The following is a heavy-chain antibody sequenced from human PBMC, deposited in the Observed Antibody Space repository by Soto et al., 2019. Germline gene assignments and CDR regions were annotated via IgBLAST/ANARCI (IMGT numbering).Heavy chain of an antibody. CDR3: AAGGGLPRYY. J-gene: IGHJ4*02. V-gene: IGHV4-30-2*01. CDR1: GGSISSGGYS. CDR2: IYHSGST. Sequence: QLQLQESGSGLVKPSQTLSLTCAVSGGSISSGGYSWSWIRQPPGKGLEWIGYIYHSGSTYYNPSRKCRVTIAVDRSKNQFPRKLSSATAADTAVYYSAAGGGLPRYYWGQGTLVTVSS. D-gene: IGHD5-12*01.